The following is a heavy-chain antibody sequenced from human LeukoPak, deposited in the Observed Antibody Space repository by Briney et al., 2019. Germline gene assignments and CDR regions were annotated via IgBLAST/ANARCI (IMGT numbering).Heavy chain of an antibody. Sequence: SETLSLTCTVSGGSFSSSSYFWGWIRQSPGKGLEYIGSIYYTGLTYYNPSLKSRVTMSIDTSKSQFSLKLSSVTAADTAVYYCASQQWLVSTVYYFDYWGQGTLVAVSS. CDR1: GGSFSSSSYF. CDR2: IYYTGLT. J-gene: IGHJ4*02. D-gene: IGHD6-19*01. CDR3: ASQQWLVSTVYYFDY. V-gene: IGHV4-39*07.